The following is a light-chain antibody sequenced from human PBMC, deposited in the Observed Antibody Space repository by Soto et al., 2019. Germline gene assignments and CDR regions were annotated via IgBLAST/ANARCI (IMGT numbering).Light chain of an antibody. CDR1: QSISAW. V-gene: IGKV1-5*03. Sequence: DIQMTQSPSTLSASVEDRVTITCRASQSISAWLAWYQQKPGKAPKLLVYKASTLETVVPSRFSGSGSGTEFTLTISSLQPDDFATYYCHQYHKFPYTFGQGTKLEIK. CDR3: HQYHKFPYT. CDR2: KAS. J-gene: IGKJ2*01.